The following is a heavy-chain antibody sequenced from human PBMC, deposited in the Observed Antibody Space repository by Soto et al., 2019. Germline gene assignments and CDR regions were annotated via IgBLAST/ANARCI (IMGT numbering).Heavy chain of an antibody. CDR2: INPEDGNT. J-gene: IGHJ4*02. CDR3: VISPDMTSAVFDY. CDR1: GYPFTAYA. D-gene: IGHD2-15*01. Sequence: QVHLVQSGPEVRKPGASVKISCKTSGYPFTAYAIHWVRQAPGQRPEWIAWINPEDGNTKYSQHFQGRVTIATDTSASTASMESSSLKPEDTAVYYCVISPDMTSAVFDYWGQGTLVTVSS. V-gene: IGHV1-3*01.